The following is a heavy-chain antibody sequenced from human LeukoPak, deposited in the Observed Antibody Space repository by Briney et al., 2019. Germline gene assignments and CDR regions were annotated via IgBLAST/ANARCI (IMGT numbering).Heavy chain of an antibody. J-gene: IGHJ6*02. CDR1: GGSISSYY. Sequence: SETLSLTCTVSGGSISSYYWSWIRQPPGKGLGWIGYIYYSGSTNYNPSLKSRVTISVDTSKNQFSLKLSSVTAADTAVYYCARVYGDYYYYYGMDVWGQGTTVTVSS. CDR2: IYYSGST. D-gene: IGHD4-17*01. CDR3: ARVYGDYYYYYGMDV. V-gene: IGHV4-59*01.